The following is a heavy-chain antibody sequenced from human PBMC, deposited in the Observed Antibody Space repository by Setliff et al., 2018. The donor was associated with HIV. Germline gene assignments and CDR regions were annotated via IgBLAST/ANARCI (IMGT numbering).Heavy chain of an antibody. D-gene: IGHD1-26*01. CDR3: ARAPSSYSGSFGWFDP. J-gene: IGHJ5*02. Sequence: SETLSLTCTVSGGSISSGGYYWSWIRQHPGKGLEWIGYIYYSGSTYYNPSLKSRVTISVDTSMNQFSLKLSSVTAADTAVYYCARAPSSYSGSFGWFDPWGQGTLVTVSS. CDR1: GGSISSGGYY. CDR2: IYYSGST. V-gene: IGHV4-31*02.